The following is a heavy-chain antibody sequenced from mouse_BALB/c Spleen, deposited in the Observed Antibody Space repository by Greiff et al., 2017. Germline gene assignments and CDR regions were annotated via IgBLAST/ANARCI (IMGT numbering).Heavy chain of an antibody. V-gene: IGHV1S81*02. J-gene: IGHJ1*01. D-gene: IGHD2-3*01. CDR3: ARLRYDGYPPCWYFDV. CDR2: INPSNGRT. Sequence: QVQLQQPGAELVKPGASVKLSCKASGYTFTSYWMHWVKQRPGQGLEWIGEINPSNGRTNYNEKFKSKATLTVDKSSSTAYMQLSSLTSEDSAVYYCARLRYDGYPPCWYFDVWGAGTTVTVSS. CDR1: GYTFTSYW.